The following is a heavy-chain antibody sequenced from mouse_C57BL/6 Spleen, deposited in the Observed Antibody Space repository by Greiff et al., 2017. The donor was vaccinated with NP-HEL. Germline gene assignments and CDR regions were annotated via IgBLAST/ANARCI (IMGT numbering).Heavy chain of an antibody. CDR1: GYAFSSSW. V-gene: IGHV1-82*01. CDR2: IYPGDGDT. CDR3: ARSTFTTVEEAWFAY. D-gene: IGHD1-1*01. J-gene: IGHJ3*01. Sequence: QVQLQQSGPELVKPGASVKISCKASGYAFSSSWMNWVQQRPGKGLEWIGRIYPGDGDTNYNGKFTGKATLTADKSSSTAYMQLSSLTSEDSAVYFCARSTFTTVEEAWFAYWGQGTLVTVAA.